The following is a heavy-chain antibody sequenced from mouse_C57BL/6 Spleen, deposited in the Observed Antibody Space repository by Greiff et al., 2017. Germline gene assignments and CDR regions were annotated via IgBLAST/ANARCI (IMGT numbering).Heavy chain of an antibody. D-gene: IGHD1-1*02. CDR1: GFTFSSYA. Sequence: EVKVVESGGGLVKPGGSLKLSCAASGFTFSSYAMSWVRQTPEKRLEWVATISDGGSYTYYPDNVKGRFTISRDNAKNNLYMQMSHLKSEDTAMYYCARGGGYYAVDYWGQGTSVTVSS. CDR2: ISDGGSYT. V-gene: IGHV5-4*03. J-gene: IGHJ4*01. CDR3: ARGGGYYAVDY.